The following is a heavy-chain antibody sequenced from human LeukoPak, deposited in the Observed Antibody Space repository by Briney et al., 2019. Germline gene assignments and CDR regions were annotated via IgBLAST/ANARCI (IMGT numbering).Heavy chain of an antibody. CDR2: IGGSGGRT. CDR1: GFTFSNYG. V-gene: IGHV3-23*01. Sequence: GGSLRLSCAASGFTFSNYGMSWVRQAPGKGLEWVSGIGGSGGRTNYADSVKGRFTISRDNSKNTVYLQTNSLRAEDTAVYYCAKLVGNFPLDFWGQGTLVTVSS. J-gene: IGHJ4*02. CDR3: AKLVGNFPLDF. D-gene: IGHD4-23*01.